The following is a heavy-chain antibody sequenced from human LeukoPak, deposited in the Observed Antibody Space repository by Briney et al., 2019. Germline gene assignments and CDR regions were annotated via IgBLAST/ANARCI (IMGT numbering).Heavy chain of an antibody. V-gene: IGHV3-66*01. J-gene: IGHJ4*02. Sequence: PGGSLRLSCAASGLTFSSYEMNWVRQAPGKGLEWVSVIYSGGSTYYADSVKGRFTISRDNSKNTLYLQMNSLRAEDTAVYYCARSPGYYYDSSGPIYYFDYWGQGTLVTVSS. CDR3: ARSPGYYYDSSGPIYYFDY. D-gene: IGHD3-22*01. CDR1: GLTFSSYE. CDR2: IYSGGST.